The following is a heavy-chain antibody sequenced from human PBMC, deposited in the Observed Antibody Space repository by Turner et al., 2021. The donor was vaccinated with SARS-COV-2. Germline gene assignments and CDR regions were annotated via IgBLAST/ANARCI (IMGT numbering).Heavy chain of an antibody. CDR1: GGSIRSYF. J-gene: IGHJ3*02. Sequence: QMQLQESGPGLVKPSETLSLTCTVAGGSIRSYFWSWIRQPPGKGLEWIGYIYYSGSTNYNPSLKSRVTISVDTSKNQFSRKLSSVTAADTAVYFCARHQWLRGAFDIWGQGTMVTVSS. D-gene: IGHD5-12*01. CDR2: IYYSGST. CDR3: ARHQWLRGAFDI. V-gene: IGHV4-59*08.